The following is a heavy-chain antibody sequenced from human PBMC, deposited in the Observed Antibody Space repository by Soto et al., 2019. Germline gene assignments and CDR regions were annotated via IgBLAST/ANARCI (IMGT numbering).Heavy chain of an antibody. D-gene: IGHD1-26*01. V-gene: IGHV6-1*01. CDR1: GDSVSSNRAS. CDR2: TYYRSKWYN. Sequence: SQTLSLTCAISGDSVSSNRASWTWIRQSPSRGLEWLGRTYYRSKWYNDYAVSVKSRITINPDTSRNQFSLHLNSVTPDDTAVYYCARENDSGKYLPVGWFDPWGQGTQVTVSS. CDR3: ARENDSGKYLPVGWFDP. J-gene: IGHJ5*02.